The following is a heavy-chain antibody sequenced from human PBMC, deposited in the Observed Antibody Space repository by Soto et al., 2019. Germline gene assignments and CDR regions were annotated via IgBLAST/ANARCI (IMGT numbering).Heavy chain of an antibody. CDR3: ARGACSSTSCYLGGLWFDT. V-gene: IGHV1-69*13. CDR1: GGTCSSYA. Sequence: SVKVSCKASGGTCSSYAISLVRNAPRQGLQWMGGIIPIFGTANYAQNLQGRVTITADESTRTSYMDRSCLRSEETAVYYCARGACSSTSCYLGGLWFDTWGQGTLVTVSS. J-gene: IGHJ5*02. D-gene: IGHD2-2*01. CDR2: IIPIFGTA.